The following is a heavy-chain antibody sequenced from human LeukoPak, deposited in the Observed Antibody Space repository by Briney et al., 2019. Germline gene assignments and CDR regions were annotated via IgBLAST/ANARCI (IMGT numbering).Heavy chain of an antibody. CDR2: ISSSSSTI. CDR1: GFTFSSYN. J-gene: IGHJ5*02. D-gene: IGHD2-21*01. V-gene: IGHV3-48*01. Sequence: GGSLRLSCAASGFTFSSYNMNWVRQAPGKGLEWVSYISSSSSTIYYADSVKGRFTISRDNAKNSLFLQMNSLRAEDTAVYYCARDGVEFYNWFDPWGQGTLVTVSS. CDR3: ARDGVEFYNWFDP.